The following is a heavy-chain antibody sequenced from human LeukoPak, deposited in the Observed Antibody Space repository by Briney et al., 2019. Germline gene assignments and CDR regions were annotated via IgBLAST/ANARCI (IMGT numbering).Heavy chain of an antibody. J-gene: IGHJ4*02. Sequence: GSLRLSCAASGFTFSSYSMNWVRQAPGKGLEWVSSISSSSSYIYYADSVKGRFTISRDNAKNSLYLQMNSLRAEDTAVYYCAREGGAAAGYFDYWGQGTLVTVSS. CDR1: GFTFSSYS. CDR3: AREGGAAAGYFDY. D-gene: IGHD6-13*01. V-gene: IGHV3-21*01. CDR2: ISSSSSYI.